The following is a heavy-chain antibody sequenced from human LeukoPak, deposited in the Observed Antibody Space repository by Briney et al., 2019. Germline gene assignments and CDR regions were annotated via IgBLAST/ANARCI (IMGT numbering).Heavy chain of an antibody. CDR2: TYYRSKWYN. CDR1: GDSVSSNSAA. J-gene: IGHJ4*02. Sequence: SQTLSLTCAISGDSVSSNSAAWNWIRQSPSRGLEWLGRTYYRSKWYNDYAVSVKSRITINPDTSKNQFSLRLNSVTPEDTAVYYCARARFEQWLVQYYFDYWGQGTLVTVSS. D-gene: IGHD6-19*01. V-gene: IGHV6-1*01. CDR3: ARARFEQWLVQYYFDY.